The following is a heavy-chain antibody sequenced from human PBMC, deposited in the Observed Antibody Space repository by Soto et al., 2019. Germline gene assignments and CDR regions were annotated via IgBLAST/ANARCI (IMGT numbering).Heavy chain of an antibody. D-gene: IGHD7-27*01. CDR2: ISTYNGNT. CDR1: GYRFTTYG. V-gene: IGHV1-18*04. Sequence: QVQLLQSGAEVKKPGASVKVSCKASGYRFTTYGITWVRLAPGQGLEWLGGISTYNGNTDYAQNLKDRVTMTTETSTGTAYMEVTSLTSDDTAVYYCARGLGTNGLDVWGQGTTVTVSS. CDR3: ARGLGTNGLDV. J-gene: IGHJ6*02.